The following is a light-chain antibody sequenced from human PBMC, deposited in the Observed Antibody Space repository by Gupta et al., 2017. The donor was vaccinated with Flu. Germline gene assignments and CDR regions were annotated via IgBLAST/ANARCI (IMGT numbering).Light chain of an antibody. V-gene: IGKV1-39*01. Sequence: DIQMTQSPSSLSASIGDRVTITCRTSQTTSYYLNWYQQKPGKAPKVVIYAATVLQSGVPARVSGSGSGTDFTRHLPSLQPEDCETYDCQHFGTFGHGTKVD. CDR2: AAT. J-gene: IGKJ3*01. CDR1: QTTSYY. CDR3: QHFGT.